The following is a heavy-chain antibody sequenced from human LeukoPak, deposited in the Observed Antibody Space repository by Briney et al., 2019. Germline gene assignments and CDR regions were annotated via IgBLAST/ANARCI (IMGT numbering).Heavy chain of an antibody. J-gene: IGHJ4*02. D-gene: IGHD6-19*01. Sequence: SESLSLTCTVSGGSISSGSYYWTWIRQPAGKGLEWIGHLYTSGTTSYNPSLQSRVTISADTSKHQFSLRLTSVTAADTAVYYCSRAGGSVGWYGTIDSWGQGTLVTVSS. CDR2: LYTSGTT. V-gene: IGHV4-61*09. CDR1: GGSISSGSYY. CDR3: SRAGGSVGWYGTIDS.